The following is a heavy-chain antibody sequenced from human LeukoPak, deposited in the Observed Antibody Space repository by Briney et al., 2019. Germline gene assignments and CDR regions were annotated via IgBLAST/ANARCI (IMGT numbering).Heavy chain of an antibody. J-gene: IGHJ6*02. Sequence: SETLSLTCTVSGGSISSYYWSWIRQPAGKGLEWIGRIYTSGSTNYNPSLKSRVTMSVDTSKNQFSLKLSSVTAADTAVHYCAAGGVATITGYYYYGMDVWGQGTTVTVSS. CDR2: IYTSGST. CDR1: GGSISSYY. D-gene: IGHD5-12*01. CDR3: AAGGVATITGYYYYGMDV. V-gene: IGHV4-4*07.